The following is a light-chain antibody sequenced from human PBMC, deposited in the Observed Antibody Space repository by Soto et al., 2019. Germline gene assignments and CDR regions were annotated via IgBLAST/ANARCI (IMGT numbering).Light chain of an antibody. Sequence: EIVMTQSPATLSVSPGERVTLSCGASQSVSSDLAWYQHKPGQAPRLLIYGASTRATTTPARFSGSGSGTEFSLSISSLQSEDFAVYYCLQYNDWPPKQYTFGQGTKLEIK. J-gene: IGKJ2*01. CDR2: GAS. CDR1: QSVSSD. CDR3: LQYNDWPPKQYT. V-gene: IGKV3-15*01.